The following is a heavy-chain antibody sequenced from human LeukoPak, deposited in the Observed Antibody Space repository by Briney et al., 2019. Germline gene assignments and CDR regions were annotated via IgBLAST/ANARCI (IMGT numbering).Heavy chain of an antibody. CDR2: IIPIFGTA. D-gene: IGHD1-1*01. V-gene: IGHV1-69*01. J-gene: IGHJ5*02. Sequence: GSSVKVSCKASGGTFSSYAISWVRQAPGQGLEWMGGIIPIFGTANYAQKFQGRVTTTADESTSTAYMELSSLRSEDTAVYYCASGVRREEWFDPWGQGTLVTVSS. CDR1: GGTFSSYA. CDR3: ASGVRREEWFDP.